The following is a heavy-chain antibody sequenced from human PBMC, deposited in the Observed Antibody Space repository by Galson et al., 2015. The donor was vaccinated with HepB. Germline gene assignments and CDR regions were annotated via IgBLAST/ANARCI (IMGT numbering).Heavy chain of an antibody. CDR1: GFTVSSNY. V-gene: IGHV3-53*04. CDR3: ARVGAGSSWHWAYYYYGMDV. D-gene: IGHD6-13*01. J-gene: IGHJ6*02. CDR2: IYSGGST. Sequence: SLRLSCAASGFTVSSNYMSWVRQAPGKGLEWVSVIYSGGSTYYADSVKGRFTISRHNSKNTLYLQMNSLRAEDTAVYYCARVGAGSSWHWAYYYYGMDVWGQGTTVTVSS.